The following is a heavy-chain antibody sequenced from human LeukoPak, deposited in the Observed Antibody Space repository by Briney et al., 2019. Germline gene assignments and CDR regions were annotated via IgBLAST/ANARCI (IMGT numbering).Heavy chain of an antibody. CDR3: ARDRFSGSYPLDY. J-gene: IGHJ4*02. V-gene: IGHV3-11*01. D-gene: IGHD1-26*01. Sequence: GGSLRLSCAASGFTFSDYYMSWIRQAPGKGLEWVSYISSSGSTIYYADSVKGRFTISRDNAKNSRYLQMNSLRAGDTAVYYCARDRFSGSYPLDYWGQGTLATVSS. CDR2: ISSSGSTI. CDR1: GFTFSDYY.